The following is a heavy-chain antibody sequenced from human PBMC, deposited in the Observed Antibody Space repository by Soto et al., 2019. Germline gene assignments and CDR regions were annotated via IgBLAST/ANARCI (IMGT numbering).Heavy chain of an antibody. J-gene: IGHJ6*02. V-gene: IGHV4-34*01. CDR1: GGSFSGYY. CDR2: INHSGST. CDR3: ASVTTVTPYYYYYYGMDV. Sequence: PSETLSLTCAVYGGSFSGYYWSWIRQPPGKGLEWIGEINHSGSTNYNPSLKSRVTISVDTSKNQFSLKLSSVTAADTAVYYCASVTTVTPYYYYYYGMDVWGQGTTVPVSS. D-gene: IGHD4-17*01.